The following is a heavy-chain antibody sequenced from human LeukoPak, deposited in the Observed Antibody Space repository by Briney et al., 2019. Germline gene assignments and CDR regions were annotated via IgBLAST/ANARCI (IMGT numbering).Heavy chain of an antibody. Sequence: GGSLRLSCAASGFTFINTAMTRVRQAPGRGLDWVSTITGTGDTYHADSVKGRFTISRDNSKNTLYLQMNSLRAEDTAVYYCARGVVTVPLYYFDYWGQGTLVTVSS. CDR3: ARGVVTVPLYYFDY. V-gene: IGHV3-23*01. CDR2: ITGTGDT. D-gene: IGHD2-21*02. CDR1: GFTFINTA. J-gene: IGHJ4*02.